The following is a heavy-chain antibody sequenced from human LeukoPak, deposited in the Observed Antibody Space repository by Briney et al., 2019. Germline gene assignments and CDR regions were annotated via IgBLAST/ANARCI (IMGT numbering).Heavy chain of an antibody. CDR3: ARHDWFDP. CDR1: GGSISSSSYY. V-gene: IGHV3-66*04. Sequence: ETLSLTCTVSGGSISSSSYYWGWIRQPPGKGPEWVSVIYSGGSTYYADSVKGRFTISRDNSKNTLYLQMNSLRAEDTAVYYCARHDWFDPWGQGTLVTVSS. J-gene: IGHJ5*02. CDR2: IYSGGST.